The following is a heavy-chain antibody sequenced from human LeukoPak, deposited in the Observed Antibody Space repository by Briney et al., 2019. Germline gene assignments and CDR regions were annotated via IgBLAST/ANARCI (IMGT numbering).Heavy chain of an antibody. CDR3: ARIGRNYRRSSASWYYFDN. J-gene: IGHJ4*02. CDR2: VYQSGNA. D-gene: IGHD2-2*01. CDR1: GGSISSYY. V-gene: IGHV4-59*12. Sequence: SETLSFTCSVSGGSISSYYWSWIRQPPGKRLEWLGYVYQSGNANYNPSLNSRLTISVDTSRNEFSLKLTSVTAADTAVYYCARIGRNYRRSSASWYYFDNWGQGTLVTVSS.